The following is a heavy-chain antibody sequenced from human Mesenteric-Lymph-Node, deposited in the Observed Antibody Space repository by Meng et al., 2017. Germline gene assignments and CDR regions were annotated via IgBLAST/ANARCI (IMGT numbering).Heavy chain of an antibody. CDR3: ARDNIAVSHLPDS. Sequence: QVQLVESGGGLVKPGGSLRVTCTASGFTFSDYYMNWIRQAPGKGLEWVSCISSSGGVIYYADSVKGRFTISRDNAKNSLYLQMNSLRAEDSAVYFCARDNIAVSHLPDSWGQGTLVTVSS. V-gene: IGHV3-11*04. D-gene: IGHD6-19*01. CDR2: ISSSGGVI. J-gene: IGHJ4*02. CDR1: GFTFSDYY.